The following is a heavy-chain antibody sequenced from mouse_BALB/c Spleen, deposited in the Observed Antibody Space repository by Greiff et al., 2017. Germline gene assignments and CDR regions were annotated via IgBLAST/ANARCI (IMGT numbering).Heavy chain of an antibody. D-gene: IGHD1-1*01. Sequence: EVKLQESGPELVKPGASVKISCKASGYSFTGYFMNWVKQSHGKSLEWIGRINPYNGDTFYNQKFKGKATLTVDKSSSTAHMELLSLTSEDSAVYYCGRYYYGSSYGAMDYWGQGTSVTVSS. CDR1: GYSFTGYF. CDR3: GRYYYGSSYGAMDY. J-gene: IGHJ4*01. V-gene: IGHV1-37*01. CDR2: INPYNGDT.